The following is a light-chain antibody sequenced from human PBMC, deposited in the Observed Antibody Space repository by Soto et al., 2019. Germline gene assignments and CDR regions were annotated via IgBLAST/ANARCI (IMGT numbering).Light chain of an antibody. CDR3: QQLNSYPIT. CDR2: AAS. V-gene: IGKV1-9*01. CDR1: QGISSY. Sequence: IQLTQSPSSLSASVGDRVTITCRASQGISSYLAWYQQKPGKAPKLLISAASTLQRGVPSRFSGSGSGTDYTLTISSLQPEDFAIYFCQQLNSYPITFGQGTRLEIK. J-gene: IGKJ5*01.